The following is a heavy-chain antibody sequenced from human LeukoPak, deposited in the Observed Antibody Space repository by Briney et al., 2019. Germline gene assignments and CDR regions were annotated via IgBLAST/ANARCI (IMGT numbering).Heavy chain of an antibody. D-gene: IGHD3/OR15-3a*01. CDR2: SYTSGST. Sequence: SETLSLTCTVSGGSISSYYWSWIRQPPGKGLEWIGYSYTSGSTNYNPSLKSRVTISVDTSKNQFSLKLSSVTAADTAVYYCARRWTVNWFDPWGQGTLVTVSS. V-gene: IGHV4-4*09. CDR3: ARRWTVNWFDP. J-gene: IGHJ5*02. CDR1: GGSISSYY.